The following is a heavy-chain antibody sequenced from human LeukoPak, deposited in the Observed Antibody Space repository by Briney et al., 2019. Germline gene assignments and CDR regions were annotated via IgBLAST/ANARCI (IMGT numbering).Heavy chain of an antibody. CDR2: IRSKANSYAT. J-gene: IGHJ6*03. V-gene: IGHV3-73*01. CDR1: GFTFSGSA. CDR3: TRSDYYYYYMDV. Sequence: GGSLKLSCAASGFTFSGSAMHWVRQASGKGLEWVGRIRSKANSYATAYAASVKGRFTIPRDDSKNTAYLQMNSLKTEDTAVYYCTRSDYYYYYMDVWGKGTTVTVSS.